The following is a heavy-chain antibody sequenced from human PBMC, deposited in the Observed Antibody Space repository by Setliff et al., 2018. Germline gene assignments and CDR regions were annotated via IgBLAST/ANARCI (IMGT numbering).Heavy chain of an antibody. Sequence: PGGSLRLSCAASGFTFNNYWMHWVRQVPGKGLVWVSRIRSDGSFTSYADSVKGRFTISRDNAKNTLYLQMTSLTTEDTALYYCARAQGYCNGGRCYGYYYYFYMDVWGRGTTVTVSS. J-gene: IGHJ6*03. D-gene: IGHD2-15*01. CDR1: GFTFNNYW. V-gene: IGHV3-74*01. CDR2: IRSDGSFT. CDR3: ARAQGYCNGGRCYGYYYYFYMDV.